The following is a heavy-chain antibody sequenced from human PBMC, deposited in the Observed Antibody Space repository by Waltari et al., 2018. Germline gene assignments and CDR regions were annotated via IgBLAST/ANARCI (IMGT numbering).Heavy chain of an antibody. D-gene: IGHD4-17*01. CDR2: IGDDGNNI. J-gene: IGHJ4*02. V-gene: IGHV3-74*01. CDR1: GFTFSTAW. Sequence: EVHLVESGGGLVQPGGSLRLSCAASGFTFSTAWIHWVRQVPGKGLVWVSRIGDDGNNIIYADSVGGRFTISRDNAKSTVDLQRSSLRGEDTAVYYCVRAQRGYGDVWGQGTLVIVSS. CDR3: VRAQRGYGDV.